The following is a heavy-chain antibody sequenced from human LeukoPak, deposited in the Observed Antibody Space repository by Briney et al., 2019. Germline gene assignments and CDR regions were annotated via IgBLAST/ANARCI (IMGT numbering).Heavy chain of an antibody. J-gene: IGHJ3*02. CDR3: ARSGGHDAFDI. Sequence: SQTLSLTCAISGDSVSSYSAAWSWIRQSPSRGLEWLGRTYYRSKWYNDYAVSVKSRITINPDASKNQFSLQLTSVTREDTAVYYCARSGGHDAFDIWGQGTMVTVSS. CDR1: GDSVSSYSAA. D-gene: IGHD4-23*01. V-gene: IGHV6-1*01. CDR2: TYYRSKWYN.